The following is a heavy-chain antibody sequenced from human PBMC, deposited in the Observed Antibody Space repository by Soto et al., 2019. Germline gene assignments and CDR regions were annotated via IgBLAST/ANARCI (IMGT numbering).Heavy chain of an antibody. J-gene: IGHJ6*02. V-gene: IGHV4-4*07. CDR2: IYTSGTT. D-gene: IGHD1-26*01. CDR1: GGSIRSYY. Sequence: ETLSLTCTVSGGSIRSYYWSWIRQPAGKPLEWIGRIYTSGTTNYNPSLKSRVTMSVDTSKNQFSLNLSSVTAADTAVYYCAREGASGFGMDVWGQGTTVTVSS. CDR3: AREGASGFGMDV.